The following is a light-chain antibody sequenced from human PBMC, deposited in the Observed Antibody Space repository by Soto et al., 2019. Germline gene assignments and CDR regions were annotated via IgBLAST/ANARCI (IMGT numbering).Light chain of an antibody. J-gene: IGKJ4*01. CDR3: QQRSNWPVT. Sequence: EIVLTQSPATLSLSPGERATLSCRASQSVSNYLTWYQQKPGQAPRLLIYDASKRATGIPARFSGSGSVADFTLTISSLETEDCAVYFCQQRSNWPVTFGRGTKVEIK. V-gene: IGKV3-11*01. CDR1: QSVSNY. CDR2: DAS.